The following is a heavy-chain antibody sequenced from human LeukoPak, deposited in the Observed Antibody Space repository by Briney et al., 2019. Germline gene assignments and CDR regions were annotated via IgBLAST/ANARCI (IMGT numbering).Heavy chain of an antibody. Sequence: PGGSLRLSCAAAGFNFDDYAMHWVRQVPGKGLEWVSGITWNSDSMGYADSVKGRFTISRDNAKNSLYLQMNSLRAEDTALYYCSGGYYNYMDVWGKGTTVTISS. CDR3: SGGYYNYMDV. CDR1: GFNFDDYA. V-gene: IGHV3-9*01. J-gene: IGHJ6*03. D-gene: IGHD4-23*01. CDR2: ITWNSDSM.